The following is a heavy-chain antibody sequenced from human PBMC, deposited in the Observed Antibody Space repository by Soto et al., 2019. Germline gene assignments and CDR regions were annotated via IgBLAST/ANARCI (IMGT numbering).Heavy chain of an antibody. Sequence: PSETLTLTCAVSGFSISSSNWSSLVRHPPGKGLEWIGEIYHSGSTNYNPSLKSRVTISVDKSKNQFSLKLSSVTAADTAVYYCARKKGYCANGVCYFGQSHGMDVWGQGTTVS. CDR3: ARKKGYCANGVCYFGQSHGMDV. J-gene: IGHJ6*02. CDR2: IYHSGST. V-gene: IGHV4-4*02. CDR1: GFSISSSNW. D-gene: IGHD2-8*01.